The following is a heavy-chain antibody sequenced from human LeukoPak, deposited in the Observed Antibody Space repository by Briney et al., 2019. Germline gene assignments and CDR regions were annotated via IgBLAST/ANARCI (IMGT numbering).Heavy chain of an antibody. J-gene: IGHJ6*02. CDR3: ASRVDTAIIYYYYGMDV. D-gene: IGHD5-18*01. CDR1: GGTFSSYA. CDR2: IIPIFGTA. Sequence: EASVKVSCKASGGTFSSYAISWVRQAPGQGLEWMGGIIPIFGTANYAQKFQGRVTIAADESTSTAYMELSSLRSEDTAVYYCASRVDTAIIYYYYGMDVWGQGTTVTVSS. V-gene: IGHV1-69*13.